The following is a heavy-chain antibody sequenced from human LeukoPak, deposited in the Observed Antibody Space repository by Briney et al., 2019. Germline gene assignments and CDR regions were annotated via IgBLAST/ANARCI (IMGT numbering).Heavy chain of an antibody. CDR2: INSDGSST. CDR3: ARDYYDSSGSSWFDP. J-gene: IGHJ5*02. D-gene: IGHD3-22*01. Sequence: GGSLRLSCAASGFTFSSYWMHWVRQAPGKGLVWVSRINSDGSSTSYADSVKGRFTISRDNAKNTLYLQINSLRAEDTAVYYCARDYYDSSGSSWFDPWGQGTLVTVSS. CDR1: GFTFSSYW. V-gene: IGHV3-74*01.